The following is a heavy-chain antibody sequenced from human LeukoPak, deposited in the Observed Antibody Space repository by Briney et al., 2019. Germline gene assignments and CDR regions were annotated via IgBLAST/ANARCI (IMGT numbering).Heavy chain of an antibody. CDR2: ISGYNGNM. D-gene: IGHD4-17*01. J-gene: IGHJ4*02. CDR3: ARDDYRDYGGPFYY. Sequence: RASVKVSCTASGYTFTSYGISWVRQAPGQGLKWMGWISGYNGNMKYVQKFQGRVTMTTDTSTSTAYMELRSLTSDDTAIYYCARDDYRDYGGPFYYWGQGSLVTVSS. CDR1: GYTFTSYG. V-gene: IGHV1-18*01.